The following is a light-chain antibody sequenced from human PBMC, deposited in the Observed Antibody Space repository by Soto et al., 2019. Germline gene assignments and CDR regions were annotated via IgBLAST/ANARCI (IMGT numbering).Light chain of an antibody. CDR2: GAS. V-gene: IGKV1D-12*01. J-gene: IGKJ4*01. Sequence: DIQMTQSPSSVSVSVGDRVIITCRASQGISRWVAWYQQEPGKAPKLLIHGASNLQSGVPSRFSGSGSGTDFTLTINSLQPEDVATYYCQQANSFPLTFGGGTKVEIK. CDR1: QGISRW. CDR3: QQANSFPLT.